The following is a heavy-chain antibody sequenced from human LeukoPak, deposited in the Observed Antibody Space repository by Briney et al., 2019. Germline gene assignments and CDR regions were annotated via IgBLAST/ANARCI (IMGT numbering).Heavy chain of an antibody. CDR2: INPNSGGT. J-gene: IGHJ5*02. Sequence: GASVKVSCKASGGTFSSYAISWVRQAPGQGLEWMGWINPNSGGTNYAQKFQGRVTMTRDTSISTAYMELSRLRSDDTAVYYCARDRSGSYQGFDPWGQGTLVTVSS. CDR1: GGTFSSYA. D-gene: IGHD1-26*01. V-gene: IGHV1-2*02. CDR3: ARDRSGSYQGFDP.